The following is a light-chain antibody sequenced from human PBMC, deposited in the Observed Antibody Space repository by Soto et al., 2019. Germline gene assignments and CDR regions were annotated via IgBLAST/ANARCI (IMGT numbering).Light chain of an antibody. CDR1: SSDVGGYNY. Sequence: QSALTQPRSVSGSPGQSVTISCTGTSSDVGGYNYVSWYQQHPGKAPKLMIYDVSKRPSGVPDRFSGSKSGNTASLTISGLQAEDEADFYCCSYAGSYTSHYVFGTRTKLTVL. J-gene: IGLJ1*01. CDR3: CSYAGSYTSHYV. V-gene: IGLV2-11*01. CDR2: DVS.